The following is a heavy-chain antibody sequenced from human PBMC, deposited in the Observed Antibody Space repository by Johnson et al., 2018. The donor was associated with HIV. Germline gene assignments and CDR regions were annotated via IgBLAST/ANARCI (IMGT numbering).Heavy chain of an antibody. Sequence: VQLVESGGGLVKPGGSLRLSCAASGFTFSDYYMTWIRQAPGKGLEWVSYISSSGSTIYYADSVKGRFTISRDNAKNSLYLQMNSLRPEDTAVYYCARASHSSGWYGRLGDAFDIWGQGTMVTVSS. V-gene: IGHV3-11*04. D-gene: IGHD6-19*01. J-gene: IGHJ3*02. CDR1: GFTFSDYY. CDR2: ISSSGSTI. CDR3: ARASHSSGWYGRLGDAFDI.